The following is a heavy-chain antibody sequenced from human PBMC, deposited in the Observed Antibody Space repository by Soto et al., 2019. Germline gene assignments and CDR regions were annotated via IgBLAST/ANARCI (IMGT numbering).Heavy chain of an antibody. V-gene: IGHV4-39*01. Sequence: PSETLSLTCTVSGGSISSSSYYWGWIRQPPGKGLEWIGSIYYSGSTYYNPSLKSRVTISVDTSKNQFSLKLSSVTAADTAVYYCARHEVTNGWYPTFDYWGQGTLVTVSS. J-gene: IGHJ4*02. CDR2: IYYSGST. CDR3: ARHEVTNGWYPTFDY. CDR1: GGSISSSSYY. D-gene: IGHD6-19*01.